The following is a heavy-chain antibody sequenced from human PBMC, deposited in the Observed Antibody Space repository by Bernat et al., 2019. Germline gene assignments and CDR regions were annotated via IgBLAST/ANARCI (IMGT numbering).Heavy chain of an antibody. V-gene: IGHV4-59*01. CDR3: ARGVTMVQGVIGYYYYYMDV. J-gene: IGHJ6*03. CDR1: GGSISSYY. Sequence: QVQLQESGPGLVKPSETLSLTCTVSGGSISSYYWSWIRQPPGKGLEWIGYIYYSGSTNYNPSLKSRVTISVDTSKNQFSLKLSSVTAADTAVYYCARGVTMVQGVIGYYYYYMDVWGKGTTVTVSS. D-gene: IGHD3-10*01. CDR2: IYYSGST.